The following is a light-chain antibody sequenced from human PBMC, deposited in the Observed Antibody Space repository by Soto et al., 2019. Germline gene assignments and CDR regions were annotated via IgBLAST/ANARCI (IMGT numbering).Light chain of an antibody. CDR1: QSVSSN. J-gene: IGKJ1*01. CDR2: GAS. V-gene: IGKV3-15*01. CDR3: QQYNNWSRT. Sequence: EIVMTQSPATLSVSPGERATLSCRASQSVSSNLAWYQQKPGQAPRLLIYGASTRATGIPARFSGSGSGTKFTLTISSLQSEDFAVYYCQQYNNWSRTFGQGTK.